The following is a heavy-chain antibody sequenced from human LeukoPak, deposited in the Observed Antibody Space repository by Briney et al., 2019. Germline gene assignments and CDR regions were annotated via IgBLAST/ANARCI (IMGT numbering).Heavy chain of an antibody. J-gene: IGHJ6*04. D-gene: IGHD3-3*01. Sequence: GGSLRLSCAASGFTFSSYSMNWVRQAPGKGLEWVSSISSSSSYIYYADSVKGRFTISRDNAKNSLYLQMNSLRAEDTAVYYCAREATIFGVVTALDVWGKGTTVTVPS. CDR2: ISSSSSYI. CDR3: AREATIFGVVTALDV. V-gene: IGHV3-21*01. CDR1: GFTFSSYS.